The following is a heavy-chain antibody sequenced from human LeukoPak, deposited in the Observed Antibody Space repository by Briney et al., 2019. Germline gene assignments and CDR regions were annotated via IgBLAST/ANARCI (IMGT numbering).Heavy chain of an antibody. J-gene: IGHJ6*03. D-gene: IGHD1-26*01. Sequence: SETLSLTCTVSGGSISSSSYYWGWIRQPPGKGLEWIGSIYYSGSTYYNPSLKSRVTISVDTSKNQFSLKLSSVTAADTAVYYCARDSGSYYHYYYMDVWGKGTTVTVSS. CDR1: GGSISSSSYY. V-gene: IGHV4-39*07. CDR3: ARDSGSYYHYYYMDV. CDR2: IYYSGST.